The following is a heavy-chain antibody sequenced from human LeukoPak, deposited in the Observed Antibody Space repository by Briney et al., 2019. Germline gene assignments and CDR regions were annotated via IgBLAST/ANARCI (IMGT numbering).Heavy chain of an antibody. CDR1: GGTFSSYA. CDR2: IIPIFGTA. D-gene: IGHD5-24*01. J-gene: IGHJ4*02. CDR3: ARGSKEDGYPWGDY. Sequence: SVKVSCKASGGTFSSYAISWVRQAPGQGLEWMGGIIPIFGTANYAQKFQGRVTITADESTSTAYMELSSLGSEDTAVYYCARGSKEDGYPWGDYWGQGTLVTVSS. V-gene: IGHV1-69*13.